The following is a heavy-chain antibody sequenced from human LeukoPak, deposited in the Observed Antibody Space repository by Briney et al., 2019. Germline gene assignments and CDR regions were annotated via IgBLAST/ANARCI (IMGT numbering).Heavy chain of an antibody. J-gene: IGHJ3*02. V-gene: IGHV4-59*08. CDR3: ARRVQDTFDI. Sequence: SETLSLTCTVSGGSLTPYYWSWIWQPPRKGLEWIGYIYYSGSTNYNPSLKSRVTMSIDTSKNQFSLKLSSVTAADTAVYYCARRVQDTFDIWGQGTMVTLSS. CDR2: IYYSGST. CDR1: GGSLTPYY. D-gene: IGHD4/OR15-4a*01.